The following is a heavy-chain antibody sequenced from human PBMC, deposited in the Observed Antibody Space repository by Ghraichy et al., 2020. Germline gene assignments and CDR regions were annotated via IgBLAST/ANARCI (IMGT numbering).Heavy chain of an antibody. CDR2: INHSGST. J-gene: IGHJ4*02. D-gene: IGHD2-2*01. CDR3: ARGIVVVPAAVPYSFDY. CDR1: GGSFSGYY. Sequence: LSLTCAVYGGSFSGYYWSWIRQPPGKGLEWIGEINHSGSTNYNPSLKSRVTISVDTSKNQFSLKLSSVTAADTAVYYCARGIVVVPAAVPYSFDYWGQGTLVTVSS. V-gene: IGHV4-34*01.